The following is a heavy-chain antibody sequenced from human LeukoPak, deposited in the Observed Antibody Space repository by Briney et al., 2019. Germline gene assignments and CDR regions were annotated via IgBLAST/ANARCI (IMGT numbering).Heavy chain of an antibody. CDR3: AKEATDYDYVWGSYRYCDY. V-gene: IGHV3-23*01. J-gene: IGHJ4*02. D-gene: IGHD3-16*02. CDR1: GFTFSSYA. CDR2: ISGSGGST. Sequence: GGSLRLSCAASGFTFSSYAMSWVRQAPGKGLEWVSAISGSGGSTYYADSVKGRFTISRDNSKKTLYLQMNSLRAEDTAVYYCAKEATDYDYVWGSYRYCDYWGQGTLVTVSS.